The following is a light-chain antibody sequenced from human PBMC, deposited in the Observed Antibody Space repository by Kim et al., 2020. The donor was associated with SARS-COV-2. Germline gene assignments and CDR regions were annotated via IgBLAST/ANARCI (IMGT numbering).Light chain of an antibody. Sequence: GQSITIPRTGTSSDVGSYNLVSWYQQHLGKAPNLTIYEVSKRPSGVYNRFSGSKSGNTASLTISGLQAEDEADYYCCSYAGSSTLVFGGGTQLTVL. CDR3: CSYAGSSTLV. V-gene: IGLV2-23*02. CDR2: EVS. CDR1: SSDVGSYNL. J-gene: IGLJ2*01.